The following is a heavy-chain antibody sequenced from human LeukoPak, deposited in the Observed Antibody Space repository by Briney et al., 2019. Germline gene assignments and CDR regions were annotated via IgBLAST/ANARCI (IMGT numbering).Heavy chain of an antibody. Sequence: SETLSLTCTVSGGSLTIGHYYWTWIRQHPGKGLEWIGYIHPSGITDYNPSLQSRVTMSLDTSQNQFSLKLTFVTAADTAIYYCARGQDAFKTGYWGQGTLVTVSS. D-gene: IGHD5-24*01. CDR3: ARGQDAFKTGY. V-gene: IGHV4-31*03. CDR1: GGSLTIGHYY. CDR2: IHPSGIT. J-gene: IGHJ4*02.